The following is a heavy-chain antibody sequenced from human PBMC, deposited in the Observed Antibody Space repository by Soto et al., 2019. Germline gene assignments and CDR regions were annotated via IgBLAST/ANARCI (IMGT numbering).Heavy chain of an antibody. D-gene: IGHD1-26*01. CDR3: ARDIGEDSGSPIDY. CDR1: GFSFSNYG. J-gene: IGHJ4*02. Sequence: GGSLRLSCAASGFSFSNYGMHWVRQAPGKGLEWVAVIWYDGSNAYYADSVKARFTISRDNSKNTLYLQMNSLRAEDTAVYYCARDIGEDSGSPIDYWGQGTLVTVSS. CDR2: IWYDGSNA. V-gene: IGHV3-33*01.